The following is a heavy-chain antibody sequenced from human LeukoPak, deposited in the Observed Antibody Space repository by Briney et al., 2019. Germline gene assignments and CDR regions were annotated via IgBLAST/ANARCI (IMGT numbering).Heavy chain of an antibody. Sequence: PSETLSLTCTLSGGSISSYYWSWIRQPPGKGLEWIGYIYYSESTNYNPSLKRRVTKSVDTSKKQFSLKLSSVAAADTAVYCCARDPYCSGGSCHTPDAFDIWGQETRVSVSS. V-gene: IGHV4-59*01. CDR1: GGSISSYY. D-gene: IGHD2-15*01. CDR2: IYYSEST. J-gene: IGHJ3*02. CDR3: ARDPYCSGGSCHTPDAFDI.